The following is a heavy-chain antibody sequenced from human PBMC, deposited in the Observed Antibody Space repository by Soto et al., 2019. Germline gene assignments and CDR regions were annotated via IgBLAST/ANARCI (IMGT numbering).Heavy chain of an antibody. V-gene: IGHV5-51*01. CDR2: IYPGDSDT. J-gene: IGHJ6*02. Sequence: LGESLKISCKGSGYSFTSYWIGWVRQMAVKGLEWMGIIYPGDSDTRYSPSFQGQVTISADKSISTAYLQWSSLKASDTAMYYCASRICTNGVCYGGHVWGQGTTVTVSS. CDR1: GYSFTSYW. D-gene: IGHD2-8*01. CDR3: ASRICTNGVCYGGHV.